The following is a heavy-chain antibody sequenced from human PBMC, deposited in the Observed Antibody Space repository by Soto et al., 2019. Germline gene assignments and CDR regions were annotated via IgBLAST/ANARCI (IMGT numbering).Heavy chain of an antibody. CDR1: GFTFSSYA. J-gene: IGHJ4*02. CDR2: ISSSGGST. V-gene: IGHV3-23*01. Sequence: GGSLRLSCAASGFTFSSYAMSWVRQAPGKGLEWVSAISSSGGSTYYADSVKGRFTISRDNSKNTLYLQMNSLRAEDTAVYYCAKSRGYYDSSGYYYFDYWGQGTLVTVSS. CDR3: AKSRGYYDSSGYYYFDY. D-gene: IGHD3-22*01.